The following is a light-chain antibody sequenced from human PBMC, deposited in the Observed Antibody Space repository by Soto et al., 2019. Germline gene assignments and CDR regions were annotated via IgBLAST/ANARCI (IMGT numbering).Light chain of an antibody. Sequence: DIQMTQSPSTLSASVGDRVTITCRASQSISSWLAWYQQKPGKAPKLLIYDASSLESGVPSRFSGSGSGTEFTLTISSLQPDDFATDYCQLYNSYGTFGQGTKVEIK. CDR3: QLYNSYGT. CDR1: QSISSW. V-gene: IGKV1-5*01. J-gene: IGKJ1*01. CDR2: DAS.